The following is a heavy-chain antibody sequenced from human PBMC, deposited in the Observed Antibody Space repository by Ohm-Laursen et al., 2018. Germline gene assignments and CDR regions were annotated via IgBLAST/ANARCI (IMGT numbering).Heavy chain of an antibody. CDR2: IKGDGGKI. D-gene: IGHD3-22*01. J-gene: IGHJ3*01. V-gene: IGHV3-74*01. Sequence: SLRLSCSASGFTFSNYWMHWVRQGPGKGLVWLSGIKGDGGKINYADSVKGRFTISRDNAKNTLYLQMNSVRVEDTAVYYCLSGSGYSSTWGQGTMVTVS. CDR1: GFTFSNYW. CDR3: LSGSGYSST.